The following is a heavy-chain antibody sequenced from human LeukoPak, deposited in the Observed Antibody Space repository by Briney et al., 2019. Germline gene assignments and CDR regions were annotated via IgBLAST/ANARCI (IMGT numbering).Heavy chain of an antibody. J-gene: IGHJ3*02. CDR1: GFTFSSYE. CDR3: TTDYNSRNHLDAFDI. CDR2: IRVKAYGGTT. V-gene: IGHV3-49*04. D-gene: IGHD1-14*01. Sequence: GGSLRLSCAASGFTFSSYEMNWVRQAPGKGPEWVGFIRVKAYGGTTEYAASVKGRFTISRDDSKSIAYLQMNSLKTEDTAVYYCTTDYNSRNHLDAFDIWGRGTLVTVSS.